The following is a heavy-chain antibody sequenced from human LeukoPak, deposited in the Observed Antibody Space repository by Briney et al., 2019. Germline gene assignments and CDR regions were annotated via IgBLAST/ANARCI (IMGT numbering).Heavy chain of an antibody. J-gene: IGHJ4*02. Sequence: PSQTLSLTCSVSGGSINGGSYYWSWIRQPAGKPLEWIGHIFTTGSTSYNPSLRTRVTISEDSSKDQFSLNLKSVTAADTAVYYCARFQMATAFLDYWGQGTLVTVSS. CDR1: GGSINGGSYY. CDR2: IFTTGST. CDR3: ARFQMATAFLDY. V-gene: IGHV4-61*09. D-gene: IGHD5-24*01.